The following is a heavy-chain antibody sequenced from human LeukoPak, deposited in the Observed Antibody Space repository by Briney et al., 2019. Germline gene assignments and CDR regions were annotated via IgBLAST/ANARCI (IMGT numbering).Heavy chain of an antibody. CDR3: AGYQRTGLSATGLDY. J-gene: IGHJ4*02. CDR2: VFYSGST. CDR1: GGSINYDY. D-gene: IGHD4-17*01. V-gene: IGHV4-59*01. Sequence: PSETLSLTCTVSGGSINYDYWSWIRQPPGKGLEWIGYVFYSGSTNYSPSLRGRVTMSVDTSKNQFSLRLSSLTASDTAVYYCAGYQRTGLSATGLDYWARESWSPSPQ.